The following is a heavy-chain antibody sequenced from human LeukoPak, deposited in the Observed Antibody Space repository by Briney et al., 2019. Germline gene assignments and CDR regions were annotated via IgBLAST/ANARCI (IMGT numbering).Heavy chain of an antibody. D-gene: IGHD6-19*01. CDR2: ISSSSSYI. J-gene: IGHJ5*02. CDR3: ARDSLTYSSGWYNWFDP. CDR1: GFTFSSYS. Sequence: KTGGSLRLSCAASGFTFSSYSMNWVRQAPGKGLEWVSSISSSSSYIYYADSVKGRFTISRDNSKNTLYLQMNSLRAEDTAVYYCARDSLTYSSGWYNWFDPWGQGTLVTVSS. V-gene: IGHV3-21*01.